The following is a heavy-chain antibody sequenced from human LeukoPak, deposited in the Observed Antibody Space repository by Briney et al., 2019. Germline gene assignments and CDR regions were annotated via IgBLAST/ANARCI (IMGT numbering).Heavy chain of an antibody. CDR3: ATGSPFDY. D-gene: IGHD3-10*01. V-gene: IGHV3-30*14. CDR2: ISYDGSNK. J-gene: IGHJ4*02. CDR1: GFTFSSYA. Sequence: PGGSLRLSCAASGFTFSSYAMHWVRQAPGKGLEWVAVISYDGSNKYYADSVKGRFTISRDNSKNTLYLQMNSLRAEDTALYYCATGSPFDYWGQGTLVTVSS.